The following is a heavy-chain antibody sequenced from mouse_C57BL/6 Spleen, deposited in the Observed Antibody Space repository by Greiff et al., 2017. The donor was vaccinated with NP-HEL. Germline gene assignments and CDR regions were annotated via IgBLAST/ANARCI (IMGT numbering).Heavy chain of an antibody. J-gene: IGHJ4*01. D-gene: IGHD1-1*01. V-gene: IGHV1-52*01. CDR1: GYTFTSYW. Sequence: VQLQQPGAELVRPGSSVKLSCKASGYTFTSYWMHWVKQRPIQGLEWIGNIDPSDSETHYNQKFKDKATLTVDKSSSTAYMQLSRLTSEDSAVYYGARWTGSSYRDYWGQGTSVTVSS. CDR3: ARWTGSSYRDY. CDR2: IDPSDSET.